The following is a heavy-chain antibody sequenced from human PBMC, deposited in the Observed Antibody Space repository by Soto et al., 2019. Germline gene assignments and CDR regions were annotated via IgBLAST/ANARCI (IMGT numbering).Heavy chain of an antibody. J-gene: IGHJ4*02. D-gene: IGHD3-3*02. V-gene: IGHV4-59*01. CDR1: GCSIGSFY. CDR3: ARSHSFDGSIYHYYFDF. Sequence: PSENLTLSYTVSGCSIGSFYWRWIRQSPGGTREWIGYIYASRATTYNPSLESRITMSVDIHNNEFSLDLTSVTAADTAVYHCARSHSFDGSIYHYYFDFWGQGTLVTVS. CDR2: IYASRAT.